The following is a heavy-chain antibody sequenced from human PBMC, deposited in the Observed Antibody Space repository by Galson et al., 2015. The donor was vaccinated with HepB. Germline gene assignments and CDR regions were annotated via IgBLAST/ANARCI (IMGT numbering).Heavy chain of an antibody. Sequence: SVKVSCKASGYTFTSYGISWVRQAPGQGLEWMGWISAYNGNTNYAQKLQGRVTMTTDTSTSTAYMELRSLRSDDTAVYYCARAFSSSWYRHYYYGMDVWGQGTTVTVSS. J-gene: IGHJ6*02. CDR1: GYTFTSYG. CDR2: ISAYNGNT. V-gene: IGHV1-18*04. D-gene: IGHD6-13*01. CDR3: ARAFSSSWYRHYYYGMDV.